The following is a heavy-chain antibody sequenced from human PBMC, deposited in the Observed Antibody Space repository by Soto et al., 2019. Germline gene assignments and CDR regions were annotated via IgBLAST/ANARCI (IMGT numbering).Heavy chain of an antibody. J-gene: IGHJ6*02. D-gene: IGHD6-19*01. CDR1: GGNPSNSA. Sequence: QVHLLLQSGAEVKKPGSSVKVSCKASGGNPSNSAISWVRQAPGQGLEWMGGIIPVFGIVSYAPNFQGRVTITADESTSTADMELSSLRSEDTAVYFCAGGRIVVAGSSAYYGMDVWGQGTTVTVSS. CDR3: AGGRIVVAGSSAYYGMDV. V-gene: IGHV1-69*01. CDR2: IIPVFGIV.